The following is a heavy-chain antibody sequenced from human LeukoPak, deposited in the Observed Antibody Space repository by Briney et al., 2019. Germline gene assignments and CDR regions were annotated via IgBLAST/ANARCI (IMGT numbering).Heavy chain of an antibody. CDR3: ARDLRRYFDY. V-gene: IGHV3-21*01. CDR2: ISSSSSYI. J-gene: IGHJ4*02. CDR1: GFTFSSYS. Sequence: GGSLRLSCAASGFTFSSYSMNWVRQAPGKWLEWVSSISSSSSYIYYADSVKGRFTISRDNAKNSLYLQMNSLRAEDTAVYYCARDLRRYFDYWGQGTLVTVSS.